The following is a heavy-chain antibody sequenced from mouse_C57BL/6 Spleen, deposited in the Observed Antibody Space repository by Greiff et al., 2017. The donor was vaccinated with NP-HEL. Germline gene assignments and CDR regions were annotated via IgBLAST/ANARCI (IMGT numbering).Heavy chain of an antibody. Sequence: QVQLKQPGAELVKPGASVKLSCKASGYTFTSYWMHWVKQRPGQGLEWIGMIHPNSGSTNYNEKFKSKATLTVDKSSSTAYMQLSSLTSEDSAVYYCSYYSNYEFAYWGQGTLVTVSA. D-gene: IGHD2-5*01. CDR3: SYYSNYEFAY. J-gene: IGHJ3*01. CDR1: GYTFTSYW. CDR2: IHPNSGST. V-gene: IGHV1-64*01.